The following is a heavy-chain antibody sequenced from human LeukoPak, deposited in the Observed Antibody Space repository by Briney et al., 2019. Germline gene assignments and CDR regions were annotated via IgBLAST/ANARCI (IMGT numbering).Heavy chain of an antibody. V-gene: IGHV3-23*01. J-gene: IGHJ4*02. CDR1: GFTFSSYA. D-gene: IGHD6-13*01. Sequence: GGSLRLSCAASGFTFSSYAMSWVRQAPGKGLEWVSAISGSGGSTYYADSVKGRFTISRDNSKNTLYLQMNSLRAEDTAVYFCARSHAPYGSRWRFSYYFDYWGQGVLVTVSS. CDR2: ISGSGGST. CDR3: ARSHAPYGSRWRFSYYFDY.